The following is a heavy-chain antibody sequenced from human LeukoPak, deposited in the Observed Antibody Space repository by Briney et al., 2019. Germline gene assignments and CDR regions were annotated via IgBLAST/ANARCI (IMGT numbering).Heavy chain of an antibody. CDR2: IYYSGST. V-gene: IGHV4-39*01. J-gene: IGHJ4*02. CDR3: ARTIWTVAGEHDY. CDR1: GGSISSSSYY. D-gene: IGHD3-3*01. Sequence: SETLSLTCTVSGGSISSSSYYWGWIRQPPGKGLEWIGSIYYSGSTYYNPCLKSRLTVSVDTSKNQFSLRLSSVTAADTAVYYCARTIWTVAGEHDYWGQGTLVTVSS.